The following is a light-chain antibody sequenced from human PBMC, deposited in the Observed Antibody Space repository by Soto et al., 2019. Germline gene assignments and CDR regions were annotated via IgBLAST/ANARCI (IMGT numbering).Light chain of an antibody. J-gene: IGKJ1*01. CDR2: ESS. CDR1: QNVANY. CDR3: QQYGSPPTT. V-gene: IGKV3-11*01. Sequence: EIVLTQSPATLSLSPGERATLSCRASQNVANYLDWYQQKPGQAPRLLIYESSNRATGIAARFSGSGSGTDFTLTISSLEPEDFAVYFCQQYGSPPTTFGQGTKVDIK.